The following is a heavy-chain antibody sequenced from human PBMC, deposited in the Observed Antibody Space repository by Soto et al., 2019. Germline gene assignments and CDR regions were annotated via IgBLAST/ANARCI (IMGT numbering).Heavy chain of an antibody. CDR1: VGSMTIGGQC. Sequence: SETLSFSCTVTVGSMTIGGQCWTGIRHRPGEGLEWFGYINHRGSLYYNPSLKSRVSMSVDTSKNQFSLNLSSVTAADTAVYYCARELPQRQGRNMDVWGQGTTVTVSS. D-gene: IGHD1-1*01. J-gene: IGHJ6*01. CDR3: ARELPQRQGRNMDV. CDR2: INHRGSL. V-gene: IGHV4-31*03.